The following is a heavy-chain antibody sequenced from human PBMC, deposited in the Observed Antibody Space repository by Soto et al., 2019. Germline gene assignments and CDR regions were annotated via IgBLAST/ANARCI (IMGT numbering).Heavy chain of an antibody. J-gene: IGHJ5*02. CDR1: GGTFSSYT. V-gene: IGHV1-69*02. CDR2: IIPFLGIT. CDR3: ARVSCSSADCSLAADQ. D-gene: IGHD2-2*01. Sequence: QVQLVQSGAEVKTPVSSVKVSCKASGGTFSSYTIVWVRQAPGQGLEWMGRIIPFLGITNYPQKFQARVTITADTSTGTAYMELSSLRSDDTAIYYCARVSCSSADCSLAADQWAQGILVTVSS.